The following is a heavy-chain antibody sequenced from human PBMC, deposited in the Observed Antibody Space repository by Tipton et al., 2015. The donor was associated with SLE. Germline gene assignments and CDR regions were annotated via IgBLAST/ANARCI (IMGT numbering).Heavy chain of an antibody. Sequence: SLRLSCAASGFTFSSYAMSWVRQAPGKGLEWVAVISYDGNNKYYADSVKGRFTISRDNSKNTLYLQMNSLRAEDTAVYYCARVGGIAVAGLGWGQGTLVTVSS. CDR2: ISYDGNNK. CDR1: GFTFSSYA. CDR3: ARVGGIAVAGLG. J-gene: IGHJ4*02. D-gene: IGHD6-19*01. V-gene: IGHV3-30-3*01.